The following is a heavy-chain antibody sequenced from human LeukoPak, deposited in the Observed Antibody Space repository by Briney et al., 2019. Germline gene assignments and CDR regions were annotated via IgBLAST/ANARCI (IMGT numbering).Heavy chain of an antibody. Sequence: PGGSLRLSCAASGFTVSSNYMSWVRQAPGKGLEWVSVIYSGGSTYYADSVKGRFTISRDNPKNTLYLQMNSLRAEDTAIYYCARDPVSGWHYFDYWGQGTVVTVSS. D-gene: IGHD6-19*01. J-gene: IGHJ4*02. CDR1: GFTVSSNY. CDR2: IYSGGST. V-gene: IGHV3-53*01. CDR3: ARDPVSGWHYFDY.